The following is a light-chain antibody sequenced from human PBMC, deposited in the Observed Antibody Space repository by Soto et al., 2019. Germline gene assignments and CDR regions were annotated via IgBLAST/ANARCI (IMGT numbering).Light chain of an antibody. CDR3: VLYMGSGLWV. Sequence: QTVGTQEPSFSVSPGGTVTLTCGLSSGSVSTSYYPSWYQQTPGQAPRTLIYSTNTRSSGVPDRFSGPILGNKAALTITGAQADDESDYYCVLYMGSGLWVFGGGTKLTVL. CDR1: SGSVSTSYY. CDR2: STN. J-gene: IGLJ3*02. V-gene: IGLV8-61*01.